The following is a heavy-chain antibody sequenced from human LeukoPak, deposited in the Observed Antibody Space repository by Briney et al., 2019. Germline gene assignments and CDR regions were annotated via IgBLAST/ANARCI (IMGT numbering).Heavy chain of an antibody. CDR1: GFTFSSYV. CDR2: ISGSGGNT. D-gene: IGHD3-3*01. Sequence: GGSLRLSCAASGFTFSSYVMSWVRQAPGKGLEWVSVISGSGGNTYYADSVKGRFTISRDNSKNTVFLQMNSLRAEDTAVYYCARGGYDFWSGYETHYYYYGMDVWGQGTTVTVSS. V-gene: IGHV3-23*01. J-gene: IGHJ6*02. CDR3: ARGGYDFWSGYETHYYYYGMDV.